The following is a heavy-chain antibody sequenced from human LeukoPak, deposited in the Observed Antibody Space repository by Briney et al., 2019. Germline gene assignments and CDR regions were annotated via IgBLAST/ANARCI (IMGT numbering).Heavy chain of an antibody. CDR1: GFTFSSYG. Sequence: GGSLRLSCAASGFTFSSYGMSWVRQAPGKGLEWVSAISGSGGSTFYADSVKGRFTISRDNPKNTLFLQMNSLRAEDTAVYYCATSRFYYYPYYWGQGTLVTVSS. CDR3: ATSRFYYYPYY. D-gene: IGHD3-10*01. CDR2: ISGSGGST. J-gene: IGHJ4*02. V-gene: IGHV3-23*01.